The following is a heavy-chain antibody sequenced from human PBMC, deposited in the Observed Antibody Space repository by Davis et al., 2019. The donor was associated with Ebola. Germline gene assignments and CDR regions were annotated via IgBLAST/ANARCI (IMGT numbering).Heavy chain of an antibody. D-gene: IGHD4-17*01. V-gene: IGHV3-21*01. CDR3: ARDVDYGDPIPYYFDY. J-gene: IGHJ4*02. CDR2: ISSSSSYI. Sequence: GGSLRLSCAASGFTFSSCSMNWVRQAPGKGLEWVSSISSSSSYIYYADSVKGRFTISRDNAKNSLYLQMNSLRAEDTAVYYCARDVDYGDPIPYYFDYWGQGTLVTVSS. CDR1: GFTFSSCS.